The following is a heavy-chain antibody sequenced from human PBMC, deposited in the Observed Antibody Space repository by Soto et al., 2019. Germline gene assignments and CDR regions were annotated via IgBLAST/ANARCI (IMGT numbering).Heavy chain of an antibody. CDR3: ARVLYSSGWWSWFDP. CDR1: GGSISSSSYY. V-gene: IGHV4-39*01. D-gene: IGHD6-19*01. Sequence: ETLSLTCTVSGGSISSSSYYWGWIRQPPGKGLEWIGSIYYGGSTYYNPSLKSRVTISVDTSKNQFSLKLSSVTAADTAVYYCARVLYSSGWWSWFDPWGQGTLVTVSS. CDR2: IYYGGST. J-gene: IGHJ5*02.